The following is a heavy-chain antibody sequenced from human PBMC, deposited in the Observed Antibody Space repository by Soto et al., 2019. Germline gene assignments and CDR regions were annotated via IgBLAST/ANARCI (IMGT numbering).Heavy chain of an antibody. CDR2: LIPVFGSP. Sequence: QVQLVQSGAEVKKPGSSVTVSCKTSGGTFSKDAINWVRQAPGQGLEWMGLLIPVFGSPIYAQKFQGRIRITADESTSTAFMDLSSLRGEATAVYYCTRVLGYTFEPGKTRYYAMDVWGQGTTVSVSS. CDR3: TRVLGYTFEPGKTRYYAMDV. J-gene: IGHJ6*02. D-gene: IGHD5-18*01. CDR1: GGTFSKDA. V-gene: IGHV1-69*01.